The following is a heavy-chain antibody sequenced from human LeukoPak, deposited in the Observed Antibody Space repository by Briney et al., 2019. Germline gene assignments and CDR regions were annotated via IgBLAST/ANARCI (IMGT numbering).Heavy chain of an antibody. CDR1: GFTFSSYS. J-gene: IGHJ4*02. D-gene: IGHD6-19*01. V-gene: IGHV3-21*04. CDR2: ISSSSSYI. CDR3: AKVNQWMDLDY. Sequence: GGSLRLSCAASGFTFSSYSMNWVRQAPGKGLEWVSSISSSSSYIYYADSVKGRFTISRDNSKNTLYLHMNSLRAEDTAVYYCAKVNQWMDLDYWGQGTLVTVSS.